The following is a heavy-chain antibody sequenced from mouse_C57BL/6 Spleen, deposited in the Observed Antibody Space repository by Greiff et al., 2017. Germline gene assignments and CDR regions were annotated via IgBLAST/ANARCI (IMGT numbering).Heavy chain of an antibody. CDR2: IDPSDSET. Sequence: QVQLQQPGAELVRPGSSVKLSCKASGYTFTSYWMHWVKQRPIQGLEWIGNIDPSDSETNYNQKFKDKATLTVDKSSSTAYMQLSSLTSEDSAVYYCARGESVVAPYYFDYWGQGTTLTVSS. CDR3: ARGESVVAPYYFDY. J-gene: IGHJ2*01. CDR1: GYTFTSYW. D-gene: IGHD1-1*01. V-gene: IGHV1-52*01.